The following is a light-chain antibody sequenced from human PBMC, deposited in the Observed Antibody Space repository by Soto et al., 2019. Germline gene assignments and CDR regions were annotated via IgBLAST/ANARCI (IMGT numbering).Light chain of an antibody. V-gene: IGKV1-12*01. CDR3: QQAISFPIT. CDR2: AAS. J-gene: IGKJ5*01. Sequence: DIQMTQSPSSVSASVGDRVTITCRASQDIRNWLAWLRQRPGEAPELLIFAASNLQIGVPSRFSGSGSGTDFSLTISSLQPEDFGTYYCQQAISFPITFGQGTRLETK. CDR1: QDIRNW.